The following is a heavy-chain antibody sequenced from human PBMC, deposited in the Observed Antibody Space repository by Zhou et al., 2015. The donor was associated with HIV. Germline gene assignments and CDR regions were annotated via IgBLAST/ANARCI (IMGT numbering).Heavy chain of an antibody. CDR1: GGTFSSYA. D-gene: IGHD3-10*01. CDR2: IIPIFGTA. CDR3: ARDLPYYYGSGSIAFDI. Sequence: QVQLVQSGAEVKKPGSSVKVSCKASGGTFSSYAISWVRQAPGQGLEWMGGIIPIFGTANYAQKFQGRVTITADESTSTAYMELSSLRSEDTAVYYCARDLPYYYGSGSIAFDIWGQGTMVTVSS. J-gene: IGHJ3*02. V-gene: IGHV1-69*12.